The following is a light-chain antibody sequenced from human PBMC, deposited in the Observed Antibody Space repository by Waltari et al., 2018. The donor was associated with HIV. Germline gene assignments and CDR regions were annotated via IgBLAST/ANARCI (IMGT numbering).Light chain of an antibody. Sequence: QSALTPPASVSGSPGQSLTISCTGTRRDVGGYNNVSWYQQYPGKAPKPMIYEVSYRPSVVSNRFSGSKSGNTASLTISGLQAEDEAEYYCSSFRSGSTLVVFGGGTKLTVL. V-gene: IGLV2-14*01. CDR3: SSFRSGSTLVV. CDR1: RRDVGGYNN. CDR2: EVS. J-gene: IGLJ2*01.